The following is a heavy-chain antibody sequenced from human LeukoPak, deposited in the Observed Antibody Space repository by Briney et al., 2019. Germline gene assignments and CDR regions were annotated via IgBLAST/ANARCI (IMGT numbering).Heavy chain of an antibody. CDR3: ARLSYYYYGMDV. CDR2: IYYSGST. V-gene: IGHV4-59*08. CDR1: GGSISSYY. J-gene: IGHJ6*02. Sequence: SETLSLTCTVSGGSISSYYWSWVRQAPGKGLEWIGYIYYSGSTNYNPSLKSRVTISVDTSKNQFSLKLSSVTAADTAVYYCARLSYYYYGMDVWGQGTTVTVSS.